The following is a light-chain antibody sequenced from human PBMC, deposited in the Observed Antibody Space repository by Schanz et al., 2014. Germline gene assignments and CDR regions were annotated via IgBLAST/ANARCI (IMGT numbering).Light chain of an antibody. CDR3: QQYGSTPPFT. V-gene: IGKV3-15*01. CDR2: GAS. Sequence: EIVMTQSPATLSVSPGERATLSCRASQSVSSNLAWYQQKPGQAPRLLIYGASTRATGIPARFSGSGSGTEFTLTISRLQSEDFAVYYCQQYGSTPPFTFGPGTKVDIK. CDR1: QSVSSN. J-gene: IGKJ3*01.